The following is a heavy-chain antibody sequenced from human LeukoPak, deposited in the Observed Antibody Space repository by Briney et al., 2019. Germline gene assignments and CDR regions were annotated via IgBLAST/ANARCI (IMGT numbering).Heavy chain of an antibody. J-gene: IGHJ4*02. CDR1: GFTFSDYA. V-gene: IGHV3-30*18. D-gene: IGHD4-17*01. CDR3: AKDRGYGEHEPFES. CDR2: ASHDEVGK. Sequence: GRSLRLSCVGSGFTFSDYAIHWVRQAPGKGLEWVAVASHDEVGKQFADSVKGRFTLSRDNSRDSVHLQMNRLRDEDTGVYYCAKDRGYGEHEPFESWGQGSLVAVSS.